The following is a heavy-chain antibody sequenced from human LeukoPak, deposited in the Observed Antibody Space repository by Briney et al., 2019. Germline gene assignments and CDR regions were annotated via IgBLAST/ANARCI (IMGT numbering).Heavy chain of an antibody. V-gene: IGHV4-38-2*02. CDR3: AREFGGKGWLDP. Sequence: SETLSLTCTVSGYSISSGYYWGWIRPPPGTGPQWIGSIYHSGSTYYNPSLKSRVTISVDTSKNQFSLKLSSVTAADTAVYYCAREFGGKGWLDPWGQGTLVTVSS. CDR2: IYHSGST. D-gene: IGHD4-23*01. CDR1: GYSISSGYY. J-gene: IGHJ5*02.